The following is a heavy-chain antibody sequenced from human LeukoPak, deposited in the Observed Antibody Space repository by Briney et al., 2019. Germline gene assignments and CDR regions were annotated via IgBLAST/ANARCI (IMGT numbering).Heavy chain of an antibody. CDR3: AKGDFDY. J-gene: IGHJ4*02. Sequence: GSLRLSCAASGFTFSSYAMHWVRQAPGKGLEWVAVISYDGSNKYYADSVKGRFTISRDNSKNTLYLQMNSLRAEDTAVYYCAKGDFDYWGQGTLVTVSS. V-gene: IGHV3-30*04. CDR2: ISYDGSNK. CDR1: GFTFSSYA. D-gene: IGHD3-16*01.